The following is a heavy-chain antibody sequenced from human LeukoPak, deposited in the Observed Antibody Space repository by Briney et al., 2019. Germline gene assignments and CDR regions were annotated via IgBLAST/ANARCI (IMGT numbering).Heavy chain of an antibody. J-gene: IGHJ3*02. CDR1: GGSFSGYY. CDR3: ARQGYTILGVVSRPKGAFDI. CDR2: INHSGST. D-gene: IGHD3-3*01. V-gene: IGHV4-34*01. Sequence: SETLSLTCAVYGGSFSGYYWSWLRQPPGKGLEWIGEINHSGSTNYNPSLKSRVTISVDTSKNQFSLKLSSVTAADTAVYYCARQGYTILGVVSRPKGAFDIWGQGTMVTVSS.